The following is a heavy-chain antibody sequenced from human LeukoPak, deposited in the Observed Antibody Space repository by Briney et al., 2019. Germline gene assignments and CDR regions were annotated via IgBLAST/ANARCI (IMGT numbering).Heavy chain of an antibody. CDR1: GYTFTGYY. CDR3: ARGYALYSGRYIDFDY. D-gene: IGHD1-26*01. CDR2: INPKSGGT. V-gene: IGHV1-2*02. J-gene: IGHJ4*02. Sequence: ASVKVSCKASGYTFTGYYMHWVRQAPGQGLEWMGWINPKSGGTNYAQKFQGRVTMTRDTSISTAYMEVSRMTSDDTAVYYCARGYALYSGRYIDFDYWGQGTLVTVSS.